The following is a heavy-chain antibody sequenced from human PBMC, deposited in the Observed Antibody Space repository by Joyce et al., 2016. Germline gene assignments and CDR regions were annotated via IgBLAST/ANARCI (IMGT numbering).Heavy chain of an antibody. D-gene: IGHD2-15*01. Sequence: QLQLQESGPGLVKPSETLSLPCTVSGGSISSSGYYWAWIRQPPGKGLEWIGSIYYTGSTFHTPSLKSRVTIAVDTSKNQFSLNLRSVTAADTAVYYCARGYCSGGSCYQGDFWGQGTQVTVSS. CDR3: ARGYCSGGSCYQGDF. J-gene: IGHJ4*02. CDR1: GGSISSSGYY. V-gene: IGHV4-39*01. CDR2: IYYTGST.